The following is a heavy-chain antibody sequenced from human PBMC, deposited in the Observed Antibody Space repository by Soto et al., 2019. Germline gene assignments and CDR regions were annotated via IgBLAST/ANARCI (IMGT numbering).Heavy chain of an antibody. CDR3: ARAWVVVTAPDY. Sequence: QVQLVQSGAEEKKPGASVKVSCKASGYTFTSYAMHWVRQAPGQRLERMGWINAGNGNTKYSQKLQGRVTITRDTSASTAYMELSSLRSEDTAVYYCARAWVVVTAPDYWGQGPLVTVS. D-gene: IGHD2-21*02. V-gene: IGHV1-3*05. CDR1: GYTFTSYA. CDR2: INAGNGNT. J-gene: IGHJ4*02.